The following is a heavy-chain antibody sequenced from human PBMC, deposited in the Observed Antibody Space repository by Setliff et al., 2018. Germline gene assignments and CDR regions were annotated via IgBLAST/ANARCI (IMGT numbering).Heavy chain of an antibody. CDR3: ARGDQLGLDI. J-gene: IGHJ3*02. V-gene: IGHV4-59*08. Sequence: SETLSLTCTVSGGSVNSHYWSWIRQPPGKGLEWIGFYFYSGDTRSNPSLKSRVTILLDTSKNQFSLTLTSVTAADTAIYYCARGDQLGLDIWGQGTKVTVSS. D-gene: IGHD3-10*01. CDR1: GGSVNSHY. CDR2: YFYSGDT.